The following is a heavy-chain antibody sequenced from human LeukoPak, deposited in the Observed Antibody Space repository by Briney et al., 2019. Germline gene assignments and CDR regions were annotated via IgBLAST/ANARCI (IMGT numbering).Heavy chain of an antibody. V-gene: IGHV3-11*04. J-gene: IGHJ5*02. D-gene: IGHD6-13*01. CDR1: GFTFSDYY. CDR2: ISSSGSTK. CDR3: ARESSAAGSNWFDP. Sequence: GGSLRLSCAASGFTFSDYYMSWIRQAPGKGLEWVSYISSSGSTKQYADSVKGRFTISRDYAKNSIYLQMNSLRAEDTAVYYCARESSAAGSNWFDPWGQGTLVIVTS.